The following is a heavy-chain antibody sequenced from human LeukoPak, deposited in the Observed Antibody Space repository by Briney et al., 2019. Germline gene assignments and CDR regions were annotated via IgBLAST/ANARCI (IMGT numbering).Heavy chain of an antibody. D-gene: IGHD3-10*01. J-gene: IGHJ4*02. CDR3: ARAYYGSGSYYVDY. CDR2: ISSSSSYI. CDR1: GFTVSSNY. Sequence: PGGSLRLSCAASGFTVSSNYMNWVRQAPGKGLEWVSSISSSSSYIYYADSVKGRFTISRDNAKNSLYLQMNSLRAEDTAVYYCARAYYGSGSYYVDYWGQGTLVIVSS. V-gene: IGHV3-21*01.